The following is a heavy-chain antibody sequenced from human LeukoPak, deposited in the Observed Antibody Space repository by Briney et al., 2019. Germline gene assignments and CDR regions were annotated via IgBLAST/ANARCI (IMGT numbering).Heavy chain of an antibody. D-gene: IGHD6-19*01. CDR3: ARLAVAGHFDH. J-gene: IGHJ4*02. V-gene: IGHV1-18*01. Sequence: ASVRASCKASGYTFTSYGISWARQAPGQGLEWMGWISGYNGDTNYAQKLQGRVTMTTDTSTSTVYMELRSLRSDDTAVYFCARLAVAGHFDHWGQGTLVTVSS. CDR2: ISGYNGDT. CDR1: GYTFTSYG.